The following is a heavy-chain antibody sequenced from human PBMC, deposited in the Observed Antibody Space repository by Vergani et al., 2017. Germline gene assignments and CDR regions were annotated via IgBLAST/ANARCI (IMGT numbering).Heavy chain of an antibody. Sequence: QVTLKESGPVLVKPTETLTLTCTVSGFSLSNARMGVSWIRQPPGKALEWLAHIFSNDEKSYSTSLKSRLTISKDTSKSQVVLTMTNMDPVDTATYYCAHSMSYDSSGYPFDYWGQGTLVTVSS. CDR2: IFSNDEK. V-gene: IGHV2-26*01. CDR3: AHSMSYDSSGYPFDY. J-gene: IGHJ4*02. CDR1: GFSLSNARMG. D-gene: IGHD3-22*01.